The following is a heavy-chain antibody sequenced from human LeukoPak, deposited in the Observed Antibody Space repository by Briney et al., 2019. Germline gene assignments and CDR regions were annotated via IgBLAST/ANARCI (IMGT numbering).Heavy chain of an antibody. CDR1: GFTFSSYS. CDR2: ISSSSSYI. D-gene: IGHD2-15*01. CDR3: AGGYCSGGSCYYYYGMDV. V-gene: IGHV3-21*01. Sequence: GGSLRLSCAASGFTFSSYSMNWVRQAPGKGLEWVSSISSSSSYIYYADSAKGRFTISRDNAKNSLYLQMNSLRAEDTAVYYCAGGYCSGGSCYYYYGMDVWGQGTTVTVSS. J-gene: IGHJ6*02.